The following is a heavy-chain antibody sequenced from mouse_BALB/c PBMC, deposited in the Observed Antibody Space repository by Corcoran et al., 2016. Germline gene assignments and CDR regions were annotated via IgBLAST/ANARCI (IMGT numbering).Heavy chain of an antibody. CDR2: INPYNDGT. CDR1: GYTFTSYV. J-gene: IGHJ2*01. Sequence: EVQLQQSGPELVKPGASVKMSCKASGYTFTSYVMHWVKQKPGQGLEWIGYINPYNDGTKYNEKFKGKATLTSDKSSSTAYMELSSLTSEDSAGYYCASTDGYYYFDYWGQGTTLTVSS. V-gene: IGHV1S136*01. CDR3: ASTDGYYYFDY. D-gene: IGHD2-3*01.